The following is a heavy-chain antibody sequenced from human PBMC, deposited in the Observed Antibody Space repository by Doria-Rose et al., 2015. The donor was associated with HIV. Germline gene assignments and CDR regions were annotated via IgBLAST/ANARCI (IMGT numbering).Heavy chain of an antibody. CDR1: GVSLSSPGMG. Sequence: QITLKESGPVLVKPTETLTLTCTVSGVSLSSPGMGVSWIRQHPGKALEWLANIFSDDERSYKTSLKSRLTISRGTSTSQVVLTMTDRDPVDTATYYCARIKSSRWYHKYYFDFWGQGTLVIVSA. D-gene: IGHD6-13*01. J-gene: IGHJ4*02. CDR3: ARIKSSRWYHKYYFDF. V-gene: IGHV2-26*01. CDR2: IFSDDER.